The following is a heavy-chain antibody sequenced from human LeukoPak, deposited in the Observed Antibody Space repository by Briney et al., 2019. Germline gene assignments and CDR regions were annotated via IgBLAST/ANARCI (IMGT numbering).Heavy chain of an antibody. CDR1: GFTFSSYA. D-gene: IGHD6-13*01. J-gene: IGHJ4*02. V-gene: IGHV3-30*04. Sequence: PGRSLRLSCAASGFTFSSYAMRWVRQAPGKGLEWVAVISYDGSNKYYADSVKGRFTISRDNSKNTLYLQMNSLRAEDTAVYYCARTGYSSSWYYFDYWGQGTLVTVSS. CDR2: ISYDGSNK. CDR3: ARTGYSSSWYYFDY.